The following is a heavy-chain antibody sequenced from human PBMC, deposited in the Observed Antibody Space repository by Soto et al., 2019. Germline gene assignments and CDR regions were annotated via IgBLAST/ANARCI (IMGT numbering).Heavy chain of an antibody. CDR1: GGSISSSSYY. CDR3: ARLVAAIYYYYYYYMDV. D-gene: IGHD2-15*01. J-gene: IGHJ6*03. V-gene: IGHV4-39*01. CDR2: IYYSGST. Sequence: QLQLQESGPGLVKPSETLSLTCTVSGGSISSSSYYWGWIRQPPGKGLEWIGSIYYSGSTYYNPPLQSRVTISVDTSKNQFSLKLSSVTAADTAVYYCARLVAAIYYYYYYYMDVWGKGTTVTVSS.